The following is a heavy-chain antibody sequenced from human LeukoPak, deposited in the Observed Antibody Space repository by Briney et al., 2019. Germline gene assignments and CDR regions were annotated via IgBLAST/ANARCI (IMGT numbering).Heavy chain of an antibody. V-gene: IGHV3-48*02. CDR3: AREDRDYDSSGYYGY. Sequence: SGGSLRLSCAASGFTFDDYTMHWVRQTPGKGLEWVSYISSSSSTIYYADSVKGRFTISRDNAKNSLYLQMNSLRDEDTAAYYCAREDRDYDSSGYYGYWGQGTLVTVSS. CDR2: ISSSSSTI. J-gene: IGHJ4*02. CDR1: GFTFDDYT. D-gene: IGHD3-22*01.